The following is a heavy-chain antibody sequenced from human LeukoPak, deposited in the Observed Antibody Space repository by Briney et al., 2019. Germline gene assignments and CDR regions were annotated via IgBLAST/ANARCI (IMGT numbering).Heavy chain of an antibody. Sequence: GGSLRLSCAASGFTFSSYAMHWVRQAPGKGLEWVAVISYDGSNKYYADSVKGRFTISRDNSKNTLYLQMNSLRAEDTAVYYCARDRGNYGMGVWGQGTTVTVSS. CDR2: ISYDGSNK. V-gene: IGHV3-30-3*01. D-gene: IGHD2-15*01. J-gene: IGHJ6*02. CDR1: GFTFSSYA. CDR3: ARDRGNYGMGV.